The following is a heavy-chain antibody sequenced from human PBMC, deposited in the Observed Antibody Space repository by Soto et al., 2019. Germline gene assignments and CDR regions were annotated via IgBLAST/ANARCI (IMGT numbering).Heavy chain of an antibody. D-gene: IGHD6-19*01. CDR3: SRFIMVGGWFDPNYYHGMDV. Sequence: ASVKVSCKASGYTFTSYGISWVRQAPGQGLEWMGWISAYNGNTNYAQKPQGRVTMTTDTSTGTVYMELRSLKSDDTAIYYCSRFIMVGGWFDPNYYHGMDVWGQGTTVTVSS. J-gene: IGHJ6*02. V-gene: IGHV1-18*04. CDR2: ISAYNGNT. CDR1: GYTFTSYG.